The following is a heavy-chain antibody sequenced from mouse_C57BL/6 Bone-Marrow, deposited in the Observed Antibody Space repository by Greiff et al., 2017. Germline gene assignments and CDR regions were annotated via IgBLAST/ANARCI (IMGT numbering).Heavy chain of an antibody. Sequence: EVQGVESGGDLVKPGGSLKLSCAASGFTFSSYGMSWVRQTPDKRLEWVATISSGGSYTYYPDSVKGRFIISRDNAKNTLYLQMSSLKSEDTAMYYCARQGSYDGYYGYWGQGTTLTVS. V-gene: IGHV5-6*01. CDR3: ARQGSYDGYYGY. CDR2: ISSGGSYT. D-gene: IGHD2-3*01. CDR1: GFTFSSYG. J-gene: IGHJ2*01.